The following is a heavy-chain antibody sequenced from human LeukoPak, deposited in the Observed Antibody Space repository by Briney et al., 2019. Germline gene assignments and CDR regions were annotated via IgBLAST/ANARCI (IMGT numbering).Heavy chain of an antibody. CDR2: IYYSGST. V-gene: IGHV4-59*12. CDR1: GGSISSYY. CDR3: ARGVWGSYRIDY. Sequence: ETLSLTCTVSGGSISSYYWSWIRQPPGKGLEWIGYIYYSGSTNYNPSLKSRVTISIDTSKNQFSLKLSSVTAADTAVYYCARGVWGSYRIDYWGQGTLVTVSS. J-gene: IGHJ4*02. D-gene: IGHD3-16*02.